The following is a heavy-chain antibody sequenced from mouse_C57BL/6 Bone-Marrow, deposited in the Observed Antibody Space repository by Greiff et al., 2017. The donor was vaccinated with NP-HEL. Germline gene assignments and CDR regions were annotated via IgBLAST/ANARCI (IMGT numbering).Heavy chain of an antibody. V-gene: IGHV5-12*01. Sequence: EVQLVESGGGLVQPGGSLKLSCAASGFTFSDYYMYWVRQTPEKRLEWVAYISNGGGSTYYPDTVKGRFTISRAKAKNTRYLQMSRLKSDDTARYYCARHERAWFAYWGQGTLVTVSA. CDR2: ISNGGGST. CDR1: GFTFSDYY. J-gene: IGHJ3*01. CDR3: ARHERAWFAY.